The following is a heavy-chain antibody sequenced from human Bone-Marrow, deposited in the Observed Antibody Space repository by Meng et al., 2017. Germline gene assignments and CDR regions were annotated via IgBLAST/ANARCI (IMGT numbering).Heavy chain of an antibody. CDR3: ARDDDYGDYFPVWY. CDR2: NRDYSGET. V-gene: IGHV1-18*01. Sequence: EEKRLGASVKACCTAACYIFTSYGNSWVRHACVQGGEWRGLNRDYSGETKYPKNFQGRVTMTTDTSTDTAYKELRSLRSDDTAMYFCARDDDYGDYFPVWYWGQGTLVTVSS. D-gene: IGHD4-17*01. J-gene: IGHJ4*02. CDR1: CYIFTSYG.